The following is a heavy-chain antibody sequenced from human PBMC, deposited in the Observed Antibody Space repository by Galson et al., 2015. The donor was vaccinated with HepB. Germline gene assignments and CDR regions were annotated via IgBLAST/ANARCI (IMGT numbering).Heavy chain of an antibody. D-gene: IGHD7-27*01. CDR3: VRDPGDRYFDS. CDR1: GFSLSTSGVG. J-gene: IGHJ4*02. CDR2: IYWNDAK. Sequence: PALVKPTQTLTLTCTFSGFSLSTSGVGVGWIRQPPGKALEWLTLIYWNDAKRFNPSLMTRLTITKDTSKAQVVLTLTNMDPVDTATYYCVRDPGDRYFDSWGPGTLVTVSS. V-gene: IGHV2-5*01.